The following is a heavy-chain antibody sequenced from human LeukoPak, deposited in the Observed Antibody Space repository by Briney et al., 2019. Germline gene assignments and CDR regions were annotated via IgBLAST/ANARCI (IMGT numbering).Heavy chain of an antibody. D-gene: IGHD5-24*01. CDR1: GFTFSGYS. V-gene: IGHV3-7*04. Sequence: GGSLRLSCTASGFTFSGYSMNWIRQAPGKGLEWVANIKQDGSKKSYVDSVKGRFTISRDNAKNSLYLQMNSLRAEDTAIYYCTRVGYIDEGIDYWGQGTLVTVSS. J-gene: IGHJ4*02. CDR3: TRVGYIDEGIDY. CDR2: IKQDGSKK.